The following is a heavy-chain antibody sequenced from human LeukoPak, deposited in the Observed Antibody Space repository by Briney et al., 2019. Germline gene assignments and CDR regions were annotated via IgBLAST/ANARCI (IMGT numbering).Heavy chain of an antibody. Sequence: GASVKVSCKASGYTFTSYGISWVRQAPGQGLEWMGWISAYNGNTNYAQKLQGRVTMTTDTSTSTAYMELSSLRSEDTAVYYWARDKPLDYDSSGYYYQFDYWGQGTLVTVSS. V-gene: IGHV1-18*01. J-gene: IGHJ4*02. CDR2: ISAYNGNT. CDR3: ARDKPLDYDSSGYYYQFDY. CDR1: GYTFTSYG. D-gene: IGHD3-22*01.